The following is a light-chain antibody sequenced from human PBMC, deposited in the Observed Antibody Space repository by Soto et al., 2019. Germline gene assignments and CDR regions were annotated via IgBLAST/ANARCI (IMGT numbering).Light chain of an antibody. J-gene: IGKJ5*01. V-gene: IGKV1-5*01. CDR1: QTITTW. CDR3: QQYDSLPYT. Sequence: DIQMTQSPSTLSASVGDRVTITCRASQTITTWLAWYQQKPGKAPKRLIHGASSLESGVPSKFSGSRSGTDFTFTINGLQPEDIETYCCQQYDSLPYTFGQGTRLEIK. CDR2: GAS.